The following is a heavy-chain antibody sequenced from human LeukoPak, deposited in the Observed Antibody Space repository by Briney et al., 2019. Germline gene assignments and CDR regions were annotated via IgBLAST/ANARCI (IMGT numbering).Heavy chain of an antibody. CDR1: GGSISSSVSY. J-gene: IGHJ3*02. D-gene: IGHD6-25*01. V-gene: IGHV4-39*01. Sequence: SETLSLTCTVSGGSISSSVSYWGWIRQPPGKGLEWMGNIYHSGNTYYNPSLKSRFTMPVYTSKNQFSLKLRSVTTADTSVFYCARKRPNAFDIWGQGTTVTVSS. CDR2: IYHSGNT. CDR3: ARKRPNAFDI.